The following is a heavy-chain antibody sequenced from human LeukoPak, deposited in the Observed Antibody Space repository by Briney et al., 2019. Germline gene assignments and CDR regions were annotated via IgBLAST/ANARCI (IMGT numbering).Heavy chain of an antibody. J-gene: IGHJ4*02. Sequence: PSKTLSLTCTVSGGSISRGSYYWGWIRQPPGKGLEWIGSIYYSGSTYYNPSLKSRVTIFVDTSKNQFSLKLSSVTAADTAVYYCARHVLMSSGKWIDYWGQGTLVTVSS. CDR3: ARHVLMSSGKWIDY. CDR2: IYYSGST. CDR1: GGSISRGSYY. D-gene: IGHD3-22*01. V-gene: IGHV4-39*01.